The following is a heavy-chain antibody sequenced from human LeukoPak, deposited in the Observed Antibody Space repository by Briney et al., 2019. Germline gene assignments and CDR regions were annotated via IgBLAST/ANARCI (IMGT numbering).Heavy chain of an antibody. Sequence: SETLSLTCTVSGYSISRGYYWGWFRQPPGKGLEWIGSIYHSGSTYYNPFLKSRVTISVDTSKNQFSLKLSSVTAADTAVYYCARVRWGDGYNRGFDYWGQGTLVTVSS. D-gene: IGHD5-24*01. V-gene: IGHV4-38-2*02. CDR1: GYSISRGYY. CDR2: IYHSGST. CDR3: ARVRWGDGYNRGFDY. J-gene: IGHJ4*02.